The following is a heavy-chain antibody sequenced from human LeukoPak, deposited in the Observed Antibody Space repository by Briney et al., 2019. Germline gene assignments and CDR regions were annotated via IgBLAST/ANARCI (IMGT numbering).Heavy chain of an antibody. Sequence: ASVKVSCKASGYTFTSYGISWVRRAPGQGLEWMGWISAYDGNTNYAQKLQGRVTMTTDTSTSTAYMELRSLRSDDTAVYYCARDWTYSGSYPGDYRGQGTLVTVSS. D-gene: IGHD1-26*01. CDR3: ARDWTYSGSYPGDY. V-gene: IGHV1-18*01. CDR2: ISAYDGNT. CDR1: GYTFTSYG. J-gene: IGHJ4*02.